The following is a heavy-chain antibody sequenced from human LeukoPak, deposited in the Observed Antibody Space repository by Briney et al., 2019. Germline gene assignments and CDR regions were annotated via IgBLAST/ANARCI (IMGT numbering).Heavy chain of an antibody. D-gene: IGHD1-7*01. V-gene: IGHV3-7*01. Sequence: GGSLRLSCAGSGVTVSNNQMSWVRQAPGKGLEWVANIKQDGSEKYYVDSVKGRFTISRDNAKNSLFLQMNSLRVEDTAVYFCARGTSLMTRTNRVVDYRGQGTLVTVSS. CDR2: IKQDGSEK. J-gene: IGHJ4*02. CDR1: GVTVSNNQ. CDR3: ARGTSLMTRTNRVVDY.